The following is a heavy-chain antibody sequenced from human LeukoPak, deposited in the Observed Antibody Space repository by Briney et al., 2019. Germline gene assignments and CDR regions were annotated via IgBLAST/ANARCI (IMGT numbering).Heavy chain of an antibody. Sequence: GESLKISCQGSGYTFTSYWISWVRQLPGKGPEWMGIIYPADSDTRYSPSFQGQVTISADKSISTSYLQWSSLKASDTAMYYCARRGYCSGGDCFSNVFDIWGQGTVVTVSS. V-gene: IGHV5-51*01. D-gene: IGHD2-15*01. CDR2: IYPADSDT. CDR3: ARRGYCSGGDCFSNVFDI. J-gene: IGHJ3*02. CDR1: GYTFTSYW.